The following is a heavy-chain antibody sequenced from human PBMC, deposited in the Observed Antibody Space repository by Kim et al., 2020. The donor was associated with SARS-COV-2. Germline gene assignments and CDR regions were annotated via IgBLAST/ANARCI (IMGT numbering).Heavy chain of an antibody. J-gene: IGHJ4*02. CDR2: INGGNGNT. V-gene: IGHV1-3*01. CDR1: GYTFTNYA. CDR3: ARDQRSSYYGDGPDF. D-gene: IGHD4-17*01. Sequence: ASVKVSCKASGYTFTNYAVHWVRQAPGQRPEWLGWINGGNGNTKYSLKFQGRITVTTDTSARTAYLELRSLRGEDTAVYYCARDQRSSYYGDGPDFWGQGTLVNVSS.